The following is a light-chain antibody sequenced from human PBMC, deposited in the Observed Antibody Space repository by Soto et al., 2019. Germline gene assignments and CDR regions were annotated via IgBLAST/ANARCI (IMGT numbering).Light chain of an antibody. V-gene: IGLV2-14*01. CDR3: SSYTSGSTWV. CDR1: SSDFGCYNY. Sequence: QSALTQPASVSGSPGQSITISCTGTSSDFGCYNYVSWYQQHPGKAPKLMIYEVSNRPSGVSNRFSGSKSGNTASLTISGLQAEDEADYYCSSYTSGSTWVFGGGTKLTVL. J-gene: IGLJ3*02. CDR2: EVS.